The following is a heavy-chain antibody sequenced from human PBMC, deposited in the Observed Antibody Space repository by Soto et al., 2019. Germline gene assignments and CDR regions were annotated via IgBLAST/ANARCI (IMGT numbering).Heavy chain of an antibody. D-gene: IGHD5-12*01. CDR2: IYYLGNT. CDR1: GASISGYY. CDR3: ARAQVEMATSYYFDY. J-gene: IGHJ4*02. V-gene: IGHV4-59*01. Sequence: SETLSLTCTVSGASISGYYWSWIRQPPGRGLEWVGYIYYLGNTNYNPSLMSRVTISVDTSKNQFSLRLNSVTVADTAVYYCARAQVEMATSYYFDYWGQGTLVTVSS.